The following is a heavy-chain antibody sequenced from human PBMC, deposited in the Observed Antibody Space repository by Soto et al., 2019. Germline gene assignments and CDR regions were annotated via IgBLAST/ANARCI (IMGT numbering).Heavy chain of an antibody. Sequence: GGSLRLSCAASGFTVSSTYMTWVRQAPGKGLEWVSVIYGGLTTSYADSVKGRFTSSRDNSKNTVFLQMNSRRGEDTAVYYCARDRIEAAGTPRFNYYYGMDVWGQGTTVTVSS. V-gene: IGHV3-53*01. J-gene: IGHJ6*02. CDR3: ARDRIEAAGTPRFNYYYGMDV. D-gene: IGHD6-13*01. CDR1: GFTVSSTY. CDR2: IYGGLTT.